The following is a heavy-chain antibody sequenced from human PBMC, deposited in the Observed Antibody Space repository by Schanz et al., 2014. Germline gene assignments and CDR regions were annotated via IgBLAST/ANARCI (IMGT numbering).Heavy chain of an antibody. V-gene: IGHV3-23*01. CDR1: GFTFGSYG. J-gene: IGHJ4*02. Sequence: EVQLLQSGGGLVQPGGSLRLSCAASGFTFGSYGMSWVRQGPGKGLEWVSGISGVGGSTYYADSVKGRFTISRDNAKNSLYLQMNSLRAEDTAVYYCAKDPSHGDYDYYFDYWGQGTLVTVSS. CDR3: AKDPSHGDYDYYFDY. D-gene: IGHD3-22*01. CDR2: ISGVGGST.